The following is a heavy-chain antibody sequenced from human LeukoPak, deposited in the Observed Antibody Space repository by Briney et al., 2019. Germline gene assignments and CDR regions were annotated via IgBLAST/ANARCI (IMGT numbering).Heavy chain of an antibody. D-gene: IGHD4-11*01. J-gene: IGHJ4*02. V-gene: IGHV3-33*06. Sequence: PGGSLRLSCAASGFTFSSYGMHWVRQAPGKGLEWVAVIWYDGSNKYYADSVKGRFTISRDNSKNTLYLQMNSLRAEDTAVYYCAKEPEYDYSNSYFDYWGQGTLVTVSS. CDR3: AKEPEYDYSNSYFDY. CDR1: GFTFSSYG. CDR2: IWYDGSNK.